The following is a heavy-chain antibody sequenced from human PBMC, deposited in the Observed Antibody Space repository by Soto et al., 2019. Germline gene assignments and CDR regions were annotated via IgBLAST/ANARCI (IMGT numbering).Heavy chain of an antibody. CDR3: ARGYSYTQPVFDY. J-gene: IGHJ4*02. V-gene: IGHV3-53*01. Sequence: GALRLSCAASGFTVSNNYMTWVRQAPGKGLEWVSFIYSSGSTYYADSVKGRFTISRDNFKNTLYLQMNSLRAEDMAVYYCARGYSYTQPVFDYWGLGTLVTVSS. D-gene: IGHD5-18*01. CDR1: GFTVSNNY. CDR2: IYSSGST.